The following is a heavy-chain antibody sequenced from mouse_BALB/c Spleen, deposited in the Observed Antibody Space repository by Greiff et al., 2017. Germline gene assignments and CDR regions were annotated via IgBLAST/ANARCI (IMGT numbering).Heavy chain of an antibody. Sequence: VQLQQSGAELVRPGASVKLSCKASGYTFTSYWMQWVKQRPGQGLEWIGAIYPGDGDTRYTQKFKGKATLTADKSSSTAYMQLSSLAAEDSAVYYCTISPDEDAMDYWGQGTSVTVSS. CDR1: GYTFTSYW. CDR3: TISPDEDAMDY. V-gene: IGHV1-87*01. J-gene: IGHJ4*01. CDR2: IYPGDGDT.